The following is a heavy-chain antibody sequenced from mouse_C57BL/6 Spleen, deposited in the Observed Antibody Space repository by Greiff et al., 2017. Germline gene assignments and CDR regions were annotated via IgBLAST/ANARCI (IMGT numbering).Heavy chain of an antibody. CDR1: GFTFNTYA. D-gene: IGHD4-1*01. Sequence: GGGLVQPNGSLTLSCAASGFTFNTYAMHWVRQAPGKGLEWVARIRSKSSNYATYYADSVKDRFTISRDDSQSMLYLQMNNLKTEDTAMYYCVRGANWAFYYYAMDYWGQGTSVTVSS. J-gene: IGHJ4*01. CDR2: IRSKSSNYAT. V-gene: IGHV10-3*01. CDR3: VRGANWAFYYYAMDY.